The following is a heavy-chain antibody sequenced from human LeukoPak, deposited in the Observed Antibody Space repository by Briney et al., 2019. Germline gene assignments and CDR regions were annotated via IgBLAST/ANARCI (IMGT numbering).Heavy chain of an antibody. Sequence: GGSLRLSCAASGFTFDDYAMHWVRQAPGKGLVWVSRINPDGSSTKYADSVKGRFTISRDNAKNTLSLQMNSLRAEDTAVYYCARGWDIVVVPAALGIAYWGQGTLVTVSS. J-gene: IGHJ4*02. CDR1: GFTFDDYA. D-gene: IGHD2-2*01. CDR3: ARGWDIVVVPAALGIAY. V-gene: IGHV3-74*01. CDR2: INPDGSST.